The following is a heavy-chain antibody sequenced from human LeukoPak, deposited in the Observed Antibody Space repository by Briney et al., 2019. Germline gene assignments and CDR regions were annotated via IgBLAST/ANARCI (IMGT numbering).Heavy chain of an antibody. CDR2: IGATDTYI. CDR1: GFTFINYG. CDR3: ARDQGTIGWPIDY. V-gene: IGHV3-21*01. Sequence: GGSLRLSCAASGFTFINYGINWVRQTPGKGLVWLSSIGATDTYIYYAPSLEGRFTISRDNAKNSVYLQMNSLRAEDTGVYYCARDQGTIGWPIDYWGRGTLVTVSS. D-gene: IGHD6-19*01. J-gene: IGHJ4*02.